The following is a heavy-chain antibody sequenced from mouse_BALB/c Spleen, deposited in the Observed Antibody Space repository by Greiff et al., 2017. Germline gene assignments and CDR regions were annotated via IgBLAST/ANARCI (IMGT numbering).Heavy chain of an antibody. J-gene: IGHJ1*01. CDR1: GFTFSSYA. D-gene: IGHD2-4*01. CDR2: ISSGGST. V-gene: IGHV5-6-5*01. Sequence: EVKLMESGGGLVKPGGSLKLSCAASGFTFSSYAMSWVRQTPEKRLEWVASISSGGSTYYPDSVKGRFTISRDNARNILYLQMSSLRSEDTAMYYCARGFYYDYGGGYFDVWGAGTTVTVSS. CDR3: ARGFYYDYGGGYFDV.